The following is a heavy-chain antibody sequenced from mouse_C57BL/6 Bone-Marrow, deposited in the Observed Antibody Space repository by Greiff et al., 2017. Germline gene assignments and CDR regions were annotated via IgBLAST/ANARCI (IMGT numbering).Heavy chain of an antibody. CDR3: ARNQGFFDY. V-gene: IGHV2-2*01. CDR2: LWRGGST. J-gene: IGHJ2*01. CDR1: GFSLTSYG. Sequence: VQVVESGPGLVQPSQSLSITCTVSGFSLTSYGVHWVRQSPGKGLEWLGVLWRGGSTDYNAAFISRLSISKDNSKSQVFFKMNSLQADDTAIYYCARNQGFFDYWGQGTTLTVSS.